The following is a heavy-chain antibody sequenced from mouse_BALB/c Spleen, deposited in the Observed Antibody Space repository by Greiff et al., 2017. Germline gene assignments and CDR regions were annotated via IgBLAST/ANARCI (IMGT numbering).Heavy chain of an antibody. J-gene: IGHJ3*01. V-gene: IGHV2-2*02. CDR2: IWSGGST. CDR3: ARKEYGNHAWFAY. Sequence: QVQLKESGPGLVQPSQSLSITCTVSGFSLTSYGVHWVRQSPGKGLEWLGVIWSGGSTDYNAAFISRLSISKDNSKSQVFFKMNSLQANDTAIYYCARKEYGNHAWFAYWGQGTLVTVSA. D-gene: IGHD2-10*02. CDR1: GFSLTSYG.